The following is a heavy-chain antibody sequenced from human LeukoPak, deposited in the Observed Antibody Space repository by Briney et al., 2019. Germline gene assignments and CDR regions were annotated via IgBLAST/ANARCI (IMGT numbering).Heavy chain of an antibody. J-gene: IGHJ4*02. V-gene: IGHV1-2*02. D-gene: IGHD1-26*01. CDR2: INPNSGVT. Sequence: ASVKVSCKASGYTFTGYYMLWVRQAPGQGLEWMGWINPNSGVTNYAQKFQGRVTMTRDTSINTGYMELSRLRSDDTAVYYCAIVLAGVTTDYWGQGTLVTVSS. CDR1: GYTFTGYY. CDR3: AIVLAGVTTDY.